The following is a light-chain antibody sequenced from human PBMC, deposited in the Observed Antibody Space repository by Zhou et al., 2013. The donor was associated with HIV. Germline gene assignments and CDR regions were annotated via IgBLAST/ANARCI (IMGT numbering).Light chain of an antibody. CDR3: QQYGSSPHYT. V-gene: IGKV3-20*01. Sequence: EIVLTQSPGTLSLSPGERATLSCRASQRISSSYLAWYQQKPGQAPRLLIYGASSRATGIPDRFSGSGSGTDFTLTINRLEPEDFAVYYCQQYGSSPHYTFGLGDQAGAQT. CDR1: QRISSSY. CDR2: GAS. J-gene: IGKJ2*01.